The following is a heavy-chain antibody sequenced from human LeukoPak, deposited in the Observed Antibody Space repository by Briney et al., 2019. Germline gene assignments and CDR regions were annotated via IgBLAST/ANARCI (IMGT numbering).Heavy chain of an antibody. CDR1: AFTFSSYW. V-gene: IGHV3-74*01. CDR3: SRRTTRVYYMDV. D-gene: IGHD1-1*01. Sequence: GGSLRLSCAASAFTFSSYWMHWVRQAPGKGLVWVSRINSDGSSTSYADSVKGRFTISRDNAKNTLYLQMNSLRAEDTAVYYCSRRTTRVYYMDVWGTGITVTVSS. CDR2: INSDGSST. J-gene: IGHJ6*03.